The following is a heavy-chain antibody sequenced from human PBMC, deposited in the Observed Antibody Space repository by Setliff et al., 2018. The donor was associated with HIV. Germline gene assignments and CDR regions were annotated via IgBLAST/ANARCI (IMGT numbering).Heavy chain of an antibody. CDR3: ARALAGGSGWNYFDL. CDR1: GGSISSGSYY. J-gene: IGHJ4*02. Sequence: SETLSLTCTVSGGSISSGSYYWSWIRQPAGKGLEWIGRIYTSGSTYYNPSLKSRVTISVDTSKNQFSLNLDSVTAADTAVYFCARALAGGSGWNYFDLWGPGTLVTV. CDR2: IYTSGST. V-gene: IGHV4-61*02. D-gene: IGHD6-19*01.